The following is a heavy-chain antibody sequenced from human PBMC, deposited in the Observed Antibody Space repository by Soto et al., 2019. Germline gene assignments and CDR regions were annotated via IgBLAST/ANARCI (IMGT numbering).Heavy chain of an antibody. CDR2: ISGGGTT. Sequence: GGSLRLSCAASGFTFNSYAMSGVRQAPGKGLEWVSAISGGGTTYYADSVKGRFTISRDNSKNTLSLQMNSLRAEDTALYYCATGYRSAYGPFDSWGQGTLVTVSS. V-gene: IGHV3-23*01. CDR1: GFTFNSYA. CDR3: ATGYRSAYGPFDS. J-gene: IGHJ4*02. D-gene: IGHD5-12*01.